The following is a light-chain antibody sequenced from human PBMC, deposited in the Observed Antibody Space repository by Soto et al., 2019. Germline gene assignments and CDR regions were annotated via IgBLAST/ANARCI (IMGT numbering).Light chain of an antibody. CDR2: GAS. CDR1: QSVSVD. Sequence: EIVMTQSPDTLSLSPGERATLSCRASQSVSVDLAWYKQTPGQAPRLLIYGASTRATGVPPTFSGSASGTEFTLTISSLQSEDFKVYYCQQYNKWPLTFGQGTKVDIK. V-gene: IGKV3-15*01. J-gene: IGKJ1*01. CDR3: QQYNKWPLT.